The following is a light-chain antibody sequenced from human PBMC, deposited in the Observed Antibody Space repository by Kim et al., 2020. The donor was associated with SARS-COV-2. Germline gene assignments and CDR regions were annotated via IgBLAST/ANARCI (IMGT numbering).Light chain of an antibody. Sequence: PGQSITTSCTGTGSDVGGYNYVAWYQQHPGKAPNLMMYDVSNRPSGVSNRFAGSKSGNTASLTISGLQAEDEADYYCSSYTSSSVVFGGGTQLTVL. CDR2: DVS. J-gene: IGLJ2*01. CDR3: SSYTSSSVV. CDR1: GSDVGGYNY. V-gene: IGLV2-14*03.